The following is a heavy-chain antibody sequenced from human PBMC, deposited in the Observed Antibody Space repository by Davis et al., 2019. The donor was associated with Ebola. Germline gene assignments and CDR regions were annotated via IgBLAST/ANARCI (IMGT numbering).Heavy chain of an antibody. D-gene: IGHD3-22*01. CDR3: ARDLRYDSSGYDYYFYMDV. CDR1: GGSISSYY. CDR2: IYYSGST. V-gene: IGHV4-59*12. J-gene: IGHJ6*03. Sequence: PSETLSLTCTVSGGSISSYYWSWIRQPPGKGLEWIGYIYYSGSTYYKPSLKSRVTISLDTSKNQFSLNLYSVTAADTAVYYCARDLRYDSSGYDYYFYMDVWGKGTTVTASS.